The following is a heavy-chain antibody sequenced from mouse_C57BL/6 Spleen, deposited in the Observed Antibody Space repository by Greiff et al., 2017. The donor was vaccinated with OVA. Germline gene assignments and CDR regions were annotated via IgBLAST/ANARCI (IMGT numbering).Heavy chain of an antibody. Sequence: EVQRVESGPELVKPGASVKIPCKASGYTFTDYNMDWVKQSHGKSLEWIGDINPNNGGTIYNQKFKGKATLTVDKSSSTAYMELRSLTSEDTAVYYCARRLGYYAMDYWGQGTSVTVSS. CDR2: INPNNGGT. CDR1: GYTFTDYN. CDR3: ARRLGYYAMDY. V-gene: IGHV1-18*01. J-gene: IGHJ4*01. D-gene: IGHD3-2*02.